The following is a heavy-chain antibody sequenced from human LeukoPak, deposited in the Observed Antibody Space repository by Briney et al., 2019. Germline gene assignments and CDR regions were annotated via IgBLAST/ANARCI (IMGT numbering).Heavy chain of an antibody. D-gene: IGHD6-19*01. CDR3: ARSSGWYDGPDY. CDR2: INAGNGNT. J-gene: IGHJ4*02. V-gene: IGHV1-3*01. CDR1: GYTFTSYA. Sequence: ASVKVSCKASGYTFTSYAMHWVRQAPGQRLEWMGWINAGNGNTKYSQKFQGRVTITRDTSASTACMELSSLRSEDTAVYYCARSSGWYDGPDYWGQGTLVTVSS.